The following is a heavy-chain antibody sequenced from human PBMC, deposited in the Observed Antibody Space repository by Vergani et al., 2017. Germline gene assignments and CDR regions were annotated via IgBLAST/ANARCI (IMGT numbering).Heavy chain of an antibody. V-gene: IGHV7-4-1*02. D-gene: IGHD6-13*01. CDR1: GYTFTKYA. CDR3: AREVQSSSWENWFDP. CDR2: INTNTGNP. J-gene: IGHJ5*02. Sequence: QVQLVQSGSELKKPGASVKVSCKASGYTFTKYAMNWERQAPGQGLEWLGWINTNTGNPTYAQGFTGRFVFSLDTSVRTAYLQINSLKAEYXAVYYCAREVQSSSWENWFDPWGQGTLVTVSS.